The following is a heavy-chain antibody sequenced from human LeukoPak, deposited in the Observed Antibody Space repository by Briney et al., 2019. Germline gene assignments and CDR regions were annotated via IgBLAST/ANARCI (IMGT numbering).Heavy chain of an antibody. CDR2: ISSSSSYI. V-gene: IGHV3-21*01. Sequence: PGGSLRLSCAASGFTFSSYSMTWVRQAPGKGLEWVSSISSSSSYIYYADSVKGRFTISRDNAKNSLYLQMNSLRAEDTAVYYCARVEVVVPAFDYWGQGTLVTVPS. CDR3: ARVEVVVPAFDY. D-gene: IGHD3-22*01. J-gene: IGHJ4*02. CDR1: GFTFSSYS.